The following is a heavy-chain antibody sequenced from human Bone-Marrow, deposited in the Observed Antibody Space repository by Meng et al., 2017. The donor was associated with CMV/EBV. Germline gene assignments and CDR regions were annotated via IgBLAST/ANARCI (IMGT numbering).Heavy chain of an antibody. D-gene: IGHD2-2*01. CDR2: IYYSGST. V-gene: IGHV4-59*01. Sequence: SETLSLTCTVSGGSISSYYWSWIRQPPGKGLEWIGYIYYSGSTNYNPSLKSRVTISVDTSKNQFSLKLSSVTAADTAVYYCARARRGYQLLNAYWGHGTLFTVSS. CDR1: GGSISSYY. J-gene: IGHJ1*01. CDR3: ARARRGYQLLNAY.